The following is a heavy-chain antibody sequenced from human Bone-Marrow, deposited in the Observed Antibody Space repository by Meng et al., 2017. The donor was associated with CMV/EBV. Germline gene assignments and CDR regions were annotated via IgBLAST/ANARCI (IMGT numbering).Heavy chain of an antibody. Sequence: LSLTCAASEFNVTSTYMNWVRQAPGKGLEWVSVIYSGGHRYYAGSVKGRFTSSRDNSKNTLHLQMNSLRAEDTAMYYCARAGSSSGAFDIWGQGTMVTVSS. D-gene: IGHD6-6*01. CDR1: EFNVTSTY. J-gene: IGHJ3*02. CDR3: ARAGSSSGAFDI. CDR2: IYSGGHR. V-gene: IGHV3-53*01.